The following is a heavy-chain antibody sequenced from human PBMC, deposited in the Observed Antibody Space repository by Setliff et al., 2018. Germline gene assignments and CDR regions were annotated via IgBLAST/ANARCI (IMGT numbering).Heavy chain of an antibody. J-gene: IGHJ6*03. CDR3: ARHKYNGSGSYPSLYMDV. V-gene: IGHV4-39*01. CDR2: IYYSGST. Sequence: AETLSLTCRASGGSSSSVNYYWGLIRQPPGKGLEWVATIYYSGSTYSNPSLKSRLIISVDAPDNQFSVKLSSVTAADTAVYYCARHKYNGSGSYPSLYMDVWGKGIMVTVSS. CDR1: GGSSSSVNYY. D-gene: IGHD3-10*01.